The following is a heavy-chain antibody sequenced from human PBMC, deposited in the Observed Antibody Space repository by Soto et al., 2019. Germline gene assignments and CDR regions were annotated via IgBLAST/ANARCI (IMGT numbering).Heavy chain of an antibody. V-gene: IGHV1-3*01. CDR2: INAGNGST. D-gene: IGHD2-2*01. J-gene: IGHJ3*02. CDR3: ARDMPPHDAFDI. CDR1: GYTFTSYA. Sequence: ASVKVSCKASGYTFTSYAMHWVRQAPGQRLEWMGWINAGNGSTKYSQKFQGRVTITRDTSASTAYMELSSLRSEDTAVYYCARDMPPHDAFDIWGQGTMVTVSS.